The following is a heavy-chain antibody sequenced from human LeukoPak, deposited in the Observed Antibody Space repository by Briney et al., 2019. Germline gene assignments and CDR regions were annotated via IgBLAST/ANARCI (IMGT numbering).Heavy chain of an antibody. CDR3: ARGGLEWEPPGYS. CDR2: IYYSGST. J-gene: IGHJ4*02. Sequence: SETLSLTCTVFGVSISSYYWSWIRQPPGKGREWIGYIYYSGSTNYNPSLKSRVTISVDTSKNQFSLKLSSVTAADTAVYYCARGGLEWEPPGYSWGQGTLVTVSS. V-gene: IGHV4-59*01. D-gene: IGHD1-26*01. CDR1: GVSISSYY.